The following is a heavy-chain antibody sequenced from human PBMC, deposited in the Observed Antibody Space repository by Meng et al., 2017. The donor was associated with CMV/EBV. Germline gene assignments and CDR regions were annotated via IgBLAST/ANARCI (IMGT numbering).Heavy chain of an antibody. D-gene: IGHD6-13*01. CDR3: TTRTSSADPYYDYGMDV. J-gene: IGHJ6*02. V-gene: IGHV3-15*01. CDR1: GFPLNHAW. Sequence: GESPKTPRAASGFPLNHAWMSWVRQAPGPGLEWVGRIKSKTDGETTDYAAPVKGRFTISRDDSKNTLYLQMNRLKTEDTAVYYGTTRTSSADPYYDYGMDVWGQGTTVTVSS. CDR2: IKSKTDGETT.